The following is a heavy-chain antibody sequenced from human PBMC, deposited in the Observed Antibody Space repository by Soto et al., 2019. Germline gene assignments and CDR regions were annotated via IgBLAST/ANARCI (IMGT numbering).Heavy chain of an antibody. Sequence: GGSLRLSCAASGFTFSSYAMHWVRQAPGKGLEWVAVISYDGSNKYYADSVKGRFTISRDNSKNTLYLQMNSLRAEDTAVYYCARDYAFYSNYYYGMDVWGQGTTVTVSS. D-gene: IGHD4-4*01. CDR1: GFTFSSYA. V-gene: IGHV3-30-3*01. CDR2: ISYDGSNK. CDR3: ARDYAFYSNYYYGMDV. J-gene: IGHJ6*02.